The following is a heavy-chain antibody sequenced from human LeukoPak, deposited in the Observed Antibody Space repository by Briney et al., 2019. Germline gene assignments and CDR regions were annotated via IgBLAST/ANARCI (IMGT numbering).Heavy chain of an antibody. CDR2: IHQDGREK. D-gene: IGHD4-17*01. CDR3: ARPHPPTAPPYYFNY. V-gene: IGHV3-7*05. CDR1: GFTFSSYW. J-gene: IGHJ4*02. Sequence: GGSLRLSCAASGFTFSSYWMTWVRQAPGKGLEWVANIHQDGREKSSVDSVKGRITISRDNSKNTLYLQMNSLRAEDTAVYYCARPHPPTAPPYYFNYWGQGTLVTVSS.